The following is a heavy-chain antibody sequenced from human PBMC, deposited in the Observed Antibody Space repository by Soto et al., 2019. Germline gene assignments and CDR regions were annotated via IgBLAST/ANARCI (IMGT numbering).Heavy chain of an antibody. CDR2: IWQDGSET. V-gene: IGHV3-33*01. Sequence: GGSLRLSCAASGFTLSNYGMHWVRQAPGKGPEWVAVIWQDGSETHYADSVKVRFTMSRDNSKNTLFLQMNSLRAEDTAMYYCATASCGGGSCVDFDYWGQGTLVTVSS. D-gene: IGHD2-15*01. CDR1: GFTLSNYG. J-gene: IGHJ4*02. CDR3: ATASCGGGSCVDFDY.